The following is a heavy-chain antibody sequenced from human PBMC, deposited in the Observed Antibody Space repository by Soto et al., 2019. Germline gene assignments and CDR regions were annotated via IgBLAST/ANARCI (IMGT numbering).Heavy chain of an antibody. Sequence: EAQLVESGGGLVQPGGSLRISCVGSGFTFRSYGMHWVRQAPGKGLVYVSRINSDGTSTRYADSVKGRFTISRDNAKNTLYLQMNSLRAEDTAVYYCGREATETDWGQGTLVTVSS. J-gene: IGHJ4*02. CDR1: GFTFRSYG. V-gene: IGHV3-74*01. CDR2: INSDGTST. CDR3: GREATETD.